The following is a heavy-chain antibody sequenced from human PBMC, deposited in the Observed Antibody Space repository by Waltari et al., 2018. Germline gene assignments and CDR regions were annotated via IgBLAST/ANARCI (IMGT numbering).Heavy chain of an antibody. CDR3: ARPRLARYSTPPNFDY. CDR2: IIPIFGTA. V-gene: IGHV1-69*14. Sequence: QVQLVQSGAEVKKPGSSVKVSCKASGGTFSSYAISWVRQAPGQGLEWMGGIIPIFGTANYAQKFQGRVTITADKSTSTAYMELSSLRSEDTAVYYCARPRLARYSTPPNFDYWGQGTLVTVSS. J-gene: IGHJ4*02. D-gene: IGHD6-19*01. CDR1: GGTFSSYA.